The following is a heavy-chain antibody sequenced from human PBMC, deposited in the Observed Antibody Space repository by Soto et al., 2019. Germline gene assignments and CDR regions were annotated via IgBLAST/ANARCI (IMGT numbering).Heavy chain of an antibody. CDR2: MFHSGST. CDR3: ARGHIVVVPTVGWFDT. J-gene: IGHJ5*02. Sequence: SETLSLTCTVSGYFISSGYYWGWIRQPPGKGLEWIGSMFHSGSTHYNPSLKSRVTMSVDTSKNQFSLRLSSVTASDTAVYHCARGHIVVVPTVGWFDTWGQGTLVTVSS. D-gene: IGHD2-2*01. CDR1: GYFISSGYY. V-gene: IGHV4-38-2*02.